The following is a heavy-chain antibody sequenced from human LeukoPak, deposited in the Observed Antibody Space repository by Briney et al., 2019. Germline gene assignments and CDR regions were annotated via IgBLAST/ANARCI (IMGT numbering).Heavy chain of an antibody. CDR1: GFTFSSYS. V-gene: IGHV3-21*04. CDR3: ARSVSGYNGDY. CDR2: ISGSSSYI. J-gene: IGHJ4*02. Sequence: PGGSLRLSCAASGFTFSSYSMNWVRQAPGKGLEWVSFISGSSSYIYYADSVKGRFTISRDNSKNTLYLQMNSLRADDTAVYYCARSVSGYNGDYWGQGTLVTVSS. D-gene: IGHD6-25*01.